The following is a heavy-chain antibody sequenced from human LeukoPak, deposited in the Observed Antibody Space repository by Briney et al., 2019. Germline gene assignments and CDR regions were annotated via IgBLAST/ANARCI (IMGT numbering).Heavy chain of an antibody. D-gene: IGHD2-2*01. CDR1: GYTFTSYY. J-gene: IGHJ3*02. V-gene: IGHV1-46*01. Sequence: WASVKVSCKASGYTFTSYYIHWVRQAPGRGLEWMGIIHPNGGSTGYSQRFQGRVSTTRDMSTSTVYMELSSLTSEGTAVYYCARERCSSTNCYDAFDIWGQGTMVTVSS. CDR2: IHPNGGST. CDR3: ARERCSSTNCYDAFDI.